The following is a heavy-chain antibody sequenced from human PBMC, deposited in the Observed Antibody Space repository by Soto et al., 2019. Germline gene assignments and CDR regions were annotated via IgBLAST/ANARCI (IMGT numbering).Heavy chain of an antibody. D-gene: IGHD3-3*01. V-gene: IGHV4-31*03. Sequence: QVQLQESGPGLVKPSQTLSLTCTVSGGSISSGGYYWSWIRQHPGKGLEWIGYIYYSGSTYYNPSLKSRVTISVDTSKNQFSLKLSSVTAADTAVYYCARGHTIFGVVIPVGKWFDPWGQGTLVTVSS. CDR2: IYYSGST. J-gene: IGHJ5*02. CDR3: ARGHTIFGVVIPVGKWFDP. CDR1: GGSISSGGYY.